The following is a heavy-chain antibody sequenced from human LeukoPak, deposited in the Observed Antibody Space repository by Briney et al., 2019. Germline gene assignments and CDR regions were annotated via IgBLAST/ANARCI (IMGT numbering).Heavy chain of an antibody. CDR3: ANRRDILTGYEDY. CDR2: ISDSGGST. Sequence: GGSLRLSCAASGFTFSSYAMSWVRQAPGKGLEWVSAISDSGGSTYYADSVKGRFTISRDNSKNTLYLQMNSLRAEDTAVYYCANRRDILTGYEDYWGQGTLVTVSS. V-gene: IGHV3-23*01. J-gene: IGHJ4*02. D-gene: IGHD3-9*01. CDR1: GFTFSSYA.